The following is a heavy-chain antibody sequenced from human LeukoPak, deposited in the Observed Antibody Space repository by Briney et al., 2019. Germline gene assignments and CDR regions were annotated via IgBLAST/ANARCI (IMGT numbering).Heavy chain of an antibody. V-gene: IGHV3-48*03. Sequence: PGGSLRLSCAASGFTFSSYEMSWVRQAPGKGLEWISYISAIAISIYYADSVKGRFTISRDNAKNSLFLQMNSLRADDTAVYYCARDEDHDAFDVWGQGTMVTVSS. J-gene: IGHJ3*01. CDR3: ARDEDHDAFDV. CDR2: ISAIAISI. CDR1: GFTFSSYE.